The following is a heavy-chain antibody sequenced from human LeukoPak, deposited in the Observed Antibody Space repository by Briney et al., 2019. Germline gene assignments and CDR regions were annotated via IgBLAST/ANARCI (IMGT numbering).Heavy chain of an antibody. Sequence: ASVKVSCKASGYTFTSYYMHWVRQATGQGLEWMGWMNPNSGNTGYAQKFQGRVTMTRNTSISTAYMELSSLRSEDTAVYYCARTWGASDYYYYMDVWGKGTTVTISS. CDR2: MNPNSGNT. CDR3: ARTWGASDYYYYMDV. D-gene: IGHD3-16*01. J-gene: IGHJ6*03. V-gene: IGHV1-8*02. CDR1: GYTFTSYY.